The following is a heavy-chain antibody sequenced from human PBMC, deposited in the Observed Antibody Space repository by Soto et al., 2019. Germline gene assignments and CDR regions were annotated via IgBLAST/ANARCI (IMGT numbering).Heavy chain of an antibody. V-gene: IGHV3-23*01. CDR2: ISSDGGGT. Sequence: EVQLLESGGGLVQPGGSLRLSCVASGFSFSDRAMAWVRQAPGKGLEWVSDISSDGGGTFYADSVKGRLTNSRDNVKKTVHLQMNRLRDEDTATYYCAKRRGQQLENWQFDVWGRGSLVSVAS. D-gene: IGHD1-1*01. CDR1: GFSFSDRA. CDR3: AKRRGQQLENWQFDV. J-gene: IGHJ2*01.